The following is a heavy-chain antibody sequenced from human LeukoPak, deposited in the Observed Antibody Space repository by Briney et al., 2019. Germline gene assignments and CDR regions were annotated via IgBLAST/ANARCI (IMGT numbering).Heavy chain of an antibody. CDR3: ARWGEGGTTWSFDY. J-gene: IGHJ4*02. D-gene: IGHD1-26*01. CDR1: GGSISTYY. CDR2: IYYSGSS. Sequence: SETLSPTCTVSGGSISTYYWSWIRQPPRKGLEWIGYIYYSGSSNYNPSLKSRVTISVDSSKNQFSLKLNSVTAADAALYYCARWGEGGTTWSFDYWGQGTLVIVSS. V-gene: IGHV4-59*01.